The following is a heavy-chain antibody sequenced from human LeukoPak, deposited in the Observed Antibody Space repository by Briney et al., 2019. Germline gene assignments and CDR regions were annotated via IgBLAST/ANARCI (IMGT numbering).Heavy chain of an antibody. Sequence: GGSLRLSCAASGFTFSSYAMHWVRQAPGKGLEWVAVISYDGSNKYYADSVKGRFTISRDNSKNTLYLQMNSLRAEDTAVYYCARPIIAAAGITTGYFQHWGQGTLVTVSS. CDR1: GFTFSSYA. CDR3: ARPIIAAAGITTGYFQH. CDR2: ISYDGSNK. J-gene: IGHJ1*01. D-gene: IGHD6-13*01. V-gene: IGHV3-30-3*01.